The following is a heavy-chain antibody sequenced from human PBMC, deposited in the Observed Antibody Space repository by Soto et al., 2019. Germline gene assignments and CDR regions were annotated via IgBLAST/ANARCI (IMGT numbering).Heavy chain of an antibody. Sequence: QVQLQESGPGLVKPSQTLSLTCTVSGGSISSGGYYWSWIRQHPGKGLEWIGYIYYSGSTYYNPSPKSRVTISVDTSKNQFSLKLSSVTAADTAVYYCARAEEWFGELFGWFDPWGQGTLVTVSS. J-gene: IGHJ5*02. D-gene: IGHD3-10*01. CDR2: IYYSGST. CDR1: GGSISSGGYY. CDR3: ARAEEWFGELFGWFDP. V-gene: IGHV4-31*03.